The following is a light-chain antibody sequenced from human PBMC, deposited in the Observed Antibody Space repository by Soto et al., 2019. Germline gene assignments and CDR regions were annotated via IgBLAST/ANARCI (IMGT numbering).Light chain of an antibody. CDR2: GSS. CDR1: QIVSTTY. V-gene: IGKV3-20*01. Sequence: EIVLTQSPGTLSLSPGERATLSCRASQIVSTTYLAWYQQKPGQAPRLLIYGSSSRAPGIPDRFSGSGSGTDFTLTIRRLEPEDLAVYYCQQYGSSPMYTFGQGTKLEIK. CDR3: QQYGSSPMYT. J-gene: IGKJ2*01.